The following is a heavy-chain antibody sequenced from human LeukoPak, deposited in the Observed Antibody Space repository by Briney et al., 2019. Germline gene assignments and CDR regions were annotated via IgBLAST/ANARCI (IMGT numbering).Heavy chain of an antibody. J-gene: IGHJ5*02. CDR1: GFTFSTYA. CDR2: ISGSGGST. V-gene: IGHV3-23*01. D-gene: IGHD4-17*01. Sequence: GGSLRLSCAASGFTFSTYAMSWVRQAPGRGLEWVSAISGSGGSTYYADSVKGRFTISRDNSKNTLYLQMNSLRAEDSAVYYCASTTGTYRFDPWGQGTLVTVSS. CDR3: ASTTGTYRFDP.